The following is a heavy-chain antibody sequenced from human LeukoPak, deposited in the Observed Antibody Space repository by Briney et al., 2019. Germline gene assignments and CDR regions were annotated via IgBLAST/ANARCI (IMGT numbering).Heavy chain of an antibody. CDR2: INSDGSST. V-gene: IGHV3-74*01. CDR1: GFTFSSYW. J-gene: IGHJ5*02. Sequence: GGSLRLSCAASGFTFSSYWMHWVRQAPGKGLVWVSRINSDGSSTSYADSVKGRFTISRDNAKNPLYLQMNSLRAEDTAVYYCARDPEYYDSSGYLGSWGQGTLVTVSS. CDR3: ARDPEYYDSSGYLGS. D-gene: IGHD3-22*01.